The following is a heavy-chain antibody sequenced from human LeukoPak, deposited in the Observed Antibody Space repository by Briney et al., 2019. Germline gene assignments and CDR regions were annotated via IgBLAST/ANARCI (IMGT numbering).Heavy chain of an antibody. CDR2: IYYSGST. Sequence: PSETLSLTCTRSGGSISSYRWNWIRQPPGKGLEWIRYIYYSGSTKYNPSLESRVTMSVDTSKDQFSLKVNSVTAADTAVYYCARGSQYCGGGSCYFNYWGQGTLVTVSS. J-gene: IGHJ4*02. D-gene: IGHD2-15*01. CDR3: ARGSQYCGGGSCYFNY. V-gene: IGHV4-59*01. CDR1: GGSISSYR.